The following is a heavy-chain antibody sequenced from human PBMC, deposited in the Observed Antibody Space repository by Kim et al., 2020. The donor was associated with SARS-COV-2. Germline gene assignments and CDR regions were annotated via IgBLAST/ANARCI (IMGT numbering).Heavy chain of an antibody. CDR3: ARATVTERYYYYGMDV. D-gene: IGHD4-17*01. V-gene: IGHV3-21*01. CDR2: ISSSSSYI. J-gene: IGHJ6*02. CDR1: GFTFSSYS. Sequence: GGSLRLSCAASGFTFSSYSMNWVRQAPGKGLEWVSSISSSSSYIYYADSVKGRFTISRDNAKNSLYLQMNSLRAEDTAMYYCARATVTERYYYYGMDVWGQGTTVTVSS.